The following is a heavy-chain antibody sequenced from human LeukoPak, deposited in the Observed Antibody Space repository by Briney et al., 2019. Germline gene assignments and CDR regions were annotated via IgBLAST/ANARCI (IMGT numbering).Heavy chain of an antibody. Sequence: RASETLSLTCTVSGGSISSSSYYWGWIRQPPGKGLEWIGSIYYSGSTYYNPSLKSRVTISVVTSKNQFSLKLSSVTAADTAVYYCARLVIAAQVTGAFDIWGQGTMVTVSS. CDR3: ARLVIAAQVTGAFDI. D-gene: IGHD6-6*01. V-gene: IGHV4-39*01. CDR1: GGSISSSSYY. J-gene: IGHJ3*02. CDR2: IYYSGST.